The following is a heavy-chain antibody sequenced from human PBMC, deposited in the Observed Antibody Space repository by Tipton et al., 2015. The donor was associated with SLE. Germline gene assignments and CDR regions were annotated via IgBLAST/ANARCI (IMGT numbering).Heavy chain of an antibody. CDR2: MYHSGST. CDR3: ARGADYGEVDYGMDV. CDR1: GASIRTYY. D-gene: IGHD4-17*01. J-gene: IGHJ6*02. V-gene: IGHV4-59*01. Sequence: TLSLTCAVSGASIRTYYWGWIRQPPGKGPEWIGHMYHSGSTNSNPSLASRVTMSIDKSKNQFSLKLTSVTAADTAVYYCARGADYGEVDYGMDVWGQGTTVSVSS.